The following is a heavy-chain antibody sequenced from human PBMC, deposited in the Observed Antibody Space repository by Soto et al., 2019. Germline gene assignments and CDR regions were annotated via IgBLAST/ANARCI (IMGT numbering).Heavy chain of an antibody. Sequence: EVQLLESGGGLVQPVGSLRLSCAASGFTVSSYAMSWVRQAPGKGLEWVSVISGSGSTYSADSVKGRFTISRDSSKNTVYLQMNSLRAEDTSVYYCAKALRFTFTTGYYMDVWGRGTTVTVSS. CDR1: GFTVSSYA. CDR2: ISGSGST. D-gene: IGHD3-16*01. CDR3: AKALRFTFTTGYYMDV. V-gene: IGHV3-23*01. J-gene: IGHJ6*03.